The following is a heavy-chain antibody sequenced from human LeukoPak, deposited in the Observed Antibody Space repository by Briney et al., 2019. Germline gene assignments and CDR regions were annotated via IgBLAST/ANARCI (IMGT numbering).Heavy chain of an antibody. Sequence: SETLSLTCTVSGGSIMDYYWVWIRQPPGKGLESIGYMFYTGDTNSNPSLKSRVTMSIDTSKSQFSLKLSSVIAADTAVYYCASVGTPRRLDNWGQGTLVTVSS. CDR3: ASVGTPRRLDN. CDR2: MFYTGDT. J-gene: IGHJ4*02. D-gene: IGHD1-26*01. CDR1: GGSIMDYY. V-gene: IGHV4-59*01.